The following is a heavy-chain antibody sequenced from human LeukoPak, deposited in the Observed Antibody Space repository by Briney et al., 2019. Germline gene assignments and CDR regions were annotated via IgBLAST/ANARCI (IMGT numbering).Heavy chain of an antibody. CDR3: ARGALAQPFYYYMDV. J-gene: IGHJ6*03. Sequence: ASVKVSCKASGYTFTSNGITWVRQAPGQGLEWMGWISGYNGNTNYAQKLQGRVTMTTDRSTSTAYMELRSLTSDDTAVYYCARGALAQPFYYYMDVWGKGNTVTVSS. CDR1: GYTFTSNG. D-gene: IGHD3-3*02. V-gene: IGHV1-18*01. CDR2: ISGYNGNT.